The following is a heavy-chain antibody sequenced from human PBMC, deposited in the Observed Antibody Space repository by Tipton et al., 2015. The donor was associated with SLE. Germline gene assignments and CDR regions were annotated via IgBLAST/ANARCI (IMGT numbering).Heavy chain of an antibody. Sequence: SLRLSCAASGFTFSSYGMHWVRQAPGKGLEWVAVIWYDGGDKYYADSVKGRFTISRDNSKNTLYLQMNSLRAEDTAVYYCARGLGRLAYYFDYWGQGTLVTVSS. J-gene: IGHJ4*02. D-gene: IGHD6-19*01. V-gene: IGHV3-33*01. CDR1: GFTFSSYG. CDR2: IWYDGGDK. CDR3: ARGLGRLAYYFDY.